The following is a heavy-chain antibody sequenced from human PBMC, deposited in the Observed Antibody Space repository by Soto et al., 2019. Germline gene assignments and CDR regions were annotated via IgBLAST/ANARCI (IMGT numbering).Heavy chain of an antibody. D-gene: IGHD1-1*01. V-gene: IGHV1-8*01. CDR2: MNLNSGNT. CDR1: GYTFTSYD. Sequence: QVQLVQSGAEVKKPGASVKVSCKASGYTFTSYDINWVRQATGQGLEWMGWMNLNSGNTGYAQKFRGRVTMTRNTSISTAYMELSILRSEDTAVYYCARERTGTTSMDVWGQGTTVTVSS. CDR3: ARERTGTTSMDV. J-gene: IGHJ6*02.